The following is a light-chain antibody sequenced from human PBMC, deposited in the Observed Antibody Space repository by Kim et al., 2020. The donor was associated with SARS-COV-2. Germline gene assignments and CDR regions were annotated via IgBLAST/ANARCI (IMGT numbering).Light chain of an antibody. CDR2: DAT. Sequence: LSMTPGERATLSCRASHSVSKYLAWYQQTPGQAPRLLIFDATSGAAGIPAMFSGSGSGTDFSLTISSLEPEDFAVYYCQQRSNWPTFGGGTKLEIK. CDR1: HSVSKY. V-gene: IGKV3-11*01. CDR3: QQRSNWPT. J-gene: IGKJ4*01.